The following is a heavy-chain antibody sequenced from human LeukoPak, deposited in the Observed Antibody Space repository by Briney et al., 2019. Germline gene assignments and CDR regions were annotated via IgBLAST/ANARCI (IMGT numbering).Heavy chain of an antibody. Sequence: PSETLSLTCTVSGGSISSGGYYWSWIRQHPGKGLEWIGEINHSGSTNYNPSLKSRVTISVDTSKNQFSLKLSSVTAADTAVYYCARGQGPVAFGYWGQGTLVTVSS. CDR2: INHSGST. CDR3: ARGQGPVAFGY. CDR1: GGSISSGGYY. V-gene: IGHV4-31*03. J-gene: IGHJ4*02. D-gene: IGHD6-19*01.